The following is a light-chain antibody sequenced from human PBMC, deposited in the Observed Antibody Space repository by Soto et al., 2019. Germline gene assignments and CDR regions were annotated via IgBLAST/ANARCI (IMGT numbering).Light chain of an antibody. J-gene: IGKJ2*01. V-gene: IGKV1-39*01. Sequence: IQMTQSPSSLSASVGDSITITCRATQTIYKYLNWYHHKPGKAPNLLISDASTLQSGVPSRFSGSGSGTDFTLTITSLQPEDFATYYCQQSFNTQLTFGQGTKLEIK. CDR2: DAS. CDR1: QTIYKY. CDR3: QQSFNTQLT.